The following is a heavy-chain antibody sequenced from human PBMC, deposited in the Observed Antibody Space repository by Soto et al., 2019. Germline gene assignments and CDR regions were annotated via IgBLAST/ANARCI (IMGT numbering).Heavy chain of an antibody. V-gene: IGHV3-30*18. CDR1: GFNVSAYG. CDR3: AKEGLYDRTGYYPFDS. Sequence: QVQLVESGGGVVQPGGSLRLSCTASGFNVSAYGVHWVRQATGKGLEWVAVLSFNGRAQYYADSVEGRFTISRDNSKKTRYLDMSSLTTEDTAVYYCAKEGLYDRTGYYPFDSWGQGTLVTVSS. J-gene: IGHJ4*02. CDR2: LSFNGRAQ. D-gene: IGHD3-22*01.